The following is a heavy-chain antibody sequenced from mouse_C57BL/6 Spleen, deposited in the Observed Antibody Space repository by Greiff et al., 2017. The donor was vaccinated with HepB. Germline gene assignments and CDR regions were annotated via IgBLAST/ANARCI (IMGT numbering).Heavy chain of an antibody. V-gene: IGHV1-50*01. CDR1: GYTFTSYW. CDR2: IDPSDSYT. Sequence: VQLQQSGAELVKPGASVKLSCKASGYTFTSYWMQWVKQRPGQGLEWIGEIDPSDSYTNYNQKFKGKATLTVDTSSSTAYMQLSSLTSEDSAVYYCARSRGRMNYYGSSYERYFDVWGTGTTVTVSS. D-gene: IGHD1-1*01. CDR3: ARSRGRMNYYGSSYERYFDV. J-gene: IGHJ1*03.